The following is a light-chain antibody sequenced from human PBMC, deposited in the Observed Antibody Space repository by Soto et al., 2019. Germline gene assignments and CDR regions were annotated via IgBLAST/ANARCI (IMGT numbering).Light chain of an antibody. CDR2: DAS. V-gene: IGKV1-5*01. CDR1: QSISNR. CDR3: LQDINYPWT. Sequence: DIQMTQSPSTLSASVGDRVTITCRASQSISNRLAWYQQKPGKAPKVLIYDASSLESGVPPRFSGSGSGTDFTLAISSLQPEDSATYYCLQDINYPWTFGQGTKVDIK. J-gene: IGKJ1*01.